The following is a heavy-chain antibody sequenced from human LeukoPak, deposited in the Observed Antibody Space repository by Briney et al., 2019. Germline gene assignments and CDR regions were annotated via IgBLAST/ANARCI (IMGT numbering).Heavy chain of an antibody. CDR1: GYTFTSYY. CDR3: ARDPVMTTVTTTGALPDAFDI. V-gene: IGHV1-46*01. Sequence: ASVTVSCTASGYTFTSYYMHWVRQAPGQGLEWMGIINPSGGSTSYAQKSQGRVTMTRDTSTSTVYMELSSLRSEDTAVYYCARDPVMTTVTTTGALPDAFDIWGQGTMVTVSS. CDR2: INPSGGST. J-gene: IGHJ3*02. D-gene: IGHD4-17*01.